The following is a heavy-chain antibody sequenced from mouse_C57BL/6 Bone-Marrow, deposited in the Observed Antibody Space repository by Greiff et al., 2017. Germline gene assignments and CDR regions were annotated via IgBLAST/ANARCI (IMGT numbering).Heavy chain of an antibody. Sequence: VQLQQSGAELAKPGASVKLSCKASGYTFTSYWMHWVKQRPGQGLEWIGYINPSSGYTKYNQKFKDKATLTADKSSSTAYMQLSSLTYEDSAVYYCARRADGSIWYCDVWGTGTTVTVSS. CDR3: ARRADGSIWYCDV. D-gene: IGHD1-1*01. V-gene: IGHV1-7*01. CDR1: GYTFTSYW. CDR2: INPSSGYT. J-gene: IGHJ1*03.